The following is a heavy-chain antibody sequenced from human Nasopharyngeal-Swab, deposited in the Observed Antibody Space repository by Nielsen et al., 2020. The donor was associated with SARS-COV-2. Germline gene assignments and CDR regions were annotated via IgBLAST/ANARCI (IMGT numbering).Heavy chain of an antibody. D-gene: IGHD6-13*01. CDR1: GGSISSYY. J-gene: IGHJ6*02. CDR2: IYYSGST. CDR3: ARLPSSSWFSHGMDV. Sequence: SETLSLTCTVSGGSISSYYWSWIRQPPGKGLEWIGYIYYSGSTYYNPSLKSRVTISVDTSKNQFSLKLTSVTAADTAVYYCARLPSSSWFSHGMDVWGQGTTVTVSS. V-gene: IGHV4-59*04.